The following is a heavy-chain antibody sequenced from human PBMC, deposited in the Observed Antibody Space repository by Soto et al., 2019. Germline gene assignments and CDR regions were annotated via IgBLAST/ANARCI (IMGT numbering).Heavy chain of an antibody. Sequence: QVQLVQSGAEVKKPGSSVKVSCKASGGTFSSYAISWVRQAPGQGLEWMGGIIPIFGTANYAQKFQGRVTITADESKSTDYMELSRLRSEDTAVYYCARSRYYDILTGYYPPRYYYYGMDVWGQGTTVTVSS. V-gene: IGHV1-69*01. CDR2: IIPIFGTA. J-gene: IGHJ6*02. D-gene: IGHD3-9*01. CDR3: ARSRYYDILTGYYPPRYYYYGMDV. CDR1: GGTFSSYA.